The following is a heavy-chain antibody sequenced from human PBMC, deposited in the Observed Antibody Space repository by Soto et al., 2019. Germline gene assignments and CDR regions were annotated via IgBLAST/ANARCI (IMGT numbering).Heavy chain of an antibody. CDR3: AKSGSSSWSYYYFYGMDV. CDR1: GFTFSSYA. V-gene: IGHV3-23*01. J-gene: IGHJ6*02. CDR2: ISGSGGST. D-gene: IGHD6-13*01. Sequence: GGSLRLSCAASGFTFSSYAMSWVRQAPGKGLEWVSAISGSGGSTYYADSVKGRFTISRDNSKNTLYLQMNSLRAEDTAVYYCAKSGSSSWSYYYFYGMDVWGQGTTVTVSS.